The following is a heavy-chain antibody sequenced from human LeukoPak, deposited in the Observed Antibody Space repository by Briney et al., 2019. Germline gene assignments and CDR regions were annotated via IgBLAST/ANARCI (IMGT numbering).Heavy chain of an antibody. D-gene: IGHD6-13*01. J-gene: IGHJ6*02. CDR1: GFTFSSYG. Sequence: GGSLRLSCAASGFTFSSYGMHWVRQAPGKGLEWVAFIRYDGSNKYYADSVKGRFTISRDNAKNSLYLQMNSLRAEDTAVYYCARDRYPSSSWYPGYYYYGMDVWGQGTTVTVSS. V-gene: IGHV3-30*02. CDR2: IRYDGSNK. CDR3: ARDRYPSSSWYPGYYYYGMDV.